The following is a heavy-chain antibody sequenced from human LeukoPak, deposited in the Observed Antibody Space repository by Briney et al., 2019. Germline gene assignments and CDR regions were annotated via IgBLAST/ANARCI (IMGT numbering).Heavy chain of an antibody. Sequence: GGSLRLSCAASGFTFSSYSMNWVRQAPGKGLEWVSSISSSSSYIYYADSVKGRFTISRGNAKNSLYLQMNSLRAEDTAFHYCAKEGYSYSFDYWGQGTLVTVSS. V-gene: IGHV3-21*04. CDR3: AKEGYSYSFDY. CDR1: GFTFSSYS. D-gene: IGHD5-18*01. J-gene: IGHJ4*02. CDR2: ISSSSSYI.